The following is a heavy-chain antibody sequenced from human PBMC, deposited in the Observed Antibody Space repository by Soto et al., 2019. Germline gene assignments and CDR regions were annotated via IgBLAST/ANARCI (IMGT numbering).Heavy chain of an antibody. V-gene: IGHV3-23*01. CDR2: ISGSGGST. CDR3: AKRRGAGGHFDY. J-gene: IGHJ4*02. CDR1: GFTFSSYA. D-gene: IGHD2-15*01. Sequence: GGSLRLSCAASGFTFSSYAMSWVRQGPGKGLEWVSAISGSGGSTYYADSVKGRFTISRDNSKNTLYLQMNSLTAEDTAVYFCAKRRGAGGHFDYWGQGALVTVSS.